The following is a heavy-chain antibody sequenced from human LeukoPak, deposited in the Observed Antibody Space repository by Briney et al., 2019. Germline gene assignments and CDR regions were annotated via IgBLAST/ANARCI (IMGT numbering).Heavy chain of an antibody. Sequence: PGGSLRLSCAASRFPFSNYAMHWVRQAPGKGLEWVAVIWYDGSKKYYADSVKGRFTISRDNSKNTLYLQMNSLRVEDTAVYYCVRDLYSSSWYELDYWGQGTLVTVSP. CDR1: RFPFSNYA. V-gene: IGHV3-33*01. CDR3: VRDLYSSSWYELDY. CDR2: IWYDGSKK. D-gene: IGHD6-13*01. J-gene: IGHJ4*02.